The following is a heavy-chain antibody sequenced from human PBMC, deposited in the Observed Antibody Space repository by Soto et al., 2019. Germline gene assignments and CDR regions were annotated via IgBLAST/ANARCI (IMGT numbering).Heavy chain of an antibody. V-gene: IGHV3-33*08. CDR2: IGHDGNLT. J-gene: IGHJ4*02. CDR3: ARDGSMTISGRDDN. Sequence: QVQLVESGGGVVQPGRSLRLSCVASGFTFRNYAMFWVRQPPGKGLEWVAYIGHDGNLTLYADSVKGRFTISRDNSKNTVDLQVSRLRLDDTGSYYCARDGSMTISGRDDNWGQATLVTVS. CDR1: GFTFRNYA. D-gene: IGHD3-3*01.